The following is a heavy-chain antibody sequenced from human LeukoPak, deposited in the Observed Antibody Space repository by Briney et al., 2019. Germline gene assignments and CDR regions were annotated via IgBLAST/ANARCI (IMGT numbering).Heavy chain of an antibody. V-gene: IGHV1-18*01. CDR2: ISAYNGNT. Sequence: ASVKVSCKASGYTFTSYGISWVRQAPGQGLEWMGWISAYNGNTNYAQKLQGRVTMTTDTSTSTAYMELRSLRSDDTAVYYCARVRVAVAGKPGAFDIWGQGTMVTVSS. CDR3: ARVRVAVAGKPGAFDI. D-gene: IGHD6-19*01. J-gene: IGHJ3*02. CDR1: GYTFTSYG.